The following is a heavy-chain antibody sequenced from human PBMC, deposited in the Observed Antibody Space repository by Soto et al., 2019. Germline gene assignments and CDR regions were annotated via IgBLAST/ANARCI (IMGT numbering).Heavy chain of an antibody. CDR2: FSGYNGNT. CDR1: GYTFSSYG. V-gene: IGHV1-18*01. J-gene: IGHJ6*02. CDR3: ARGSRLFGVVIFQHYDMDV. Sequence: QVQLVQSGTEVKKPGASVKVSCKASGYTFSSYGISWVRQAPGQGLEWMGWFSGYNGNTKYAQKLQGRVTMTTDTSTSTAYVELRSLRSDDTAVYYCARGSRLFGVVIFQHYDMDVWGQGTTVTVSS. D-gene: IGHD3-3*01.